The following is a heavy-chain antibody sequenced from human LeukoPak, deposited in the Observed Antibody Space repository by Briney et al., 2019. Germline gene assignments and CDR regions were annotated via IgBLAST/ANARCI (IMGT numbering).Heavy chain of an antibody. V-gene: IGHV4-4*02. Sequence: SGTLSHTCAVSGGSISSSNWWSWARQPPGKGLEWIGEIYRSGSTNYNPSLKSRVTISVDKSKNQFSLKLSSVTAAGTAVCYCARTVDTAMVTLRGGDAFDIWGQGTMVTVSS. CDR1: GGSISSSNW. J-gene: IGHJ3*02. CDR2: IYRSGST. D-gene: IGHD5-18*01. CDR3: ARTVDTAMVTLRGGDAFDI.